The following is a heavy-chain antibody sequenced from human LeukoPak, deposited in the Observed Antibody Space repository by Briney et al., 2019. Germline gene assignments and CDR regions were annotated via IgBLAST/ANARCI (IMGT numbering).Heavy chain of an antibody. D-gene: IGHD6-13*01. V-gene: IGHV4-34*01. CDR1: GGSFSGYY. CDR2: INHSGST. J-gene: IGHJ5*02. Sequence: SETLSLTCAVYGGSFSGYYWSWIHQPPGKGLEWIGEINHSGSTNYNPSLKSRVTISVDTSKNQFSLKLSSVTAADTAVYYCARIWVGSYSSRYNWFDPWGQGTLVTVSS. CDR3: ARIWVGSYSSRYNWFDP.